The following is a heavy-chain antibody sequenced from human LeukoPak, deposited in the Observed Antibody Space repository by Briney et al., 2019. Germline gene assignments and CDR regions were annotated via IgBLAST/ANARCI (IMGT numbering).Heavy chain of an antibody. J-gene: IGHJ4*02. Sequence: GRSLRLSCAASGFTFSSYAMHWVRQAPGKGLEWVAVISYDGSNKYYADSVKGRFTISRDNSKNTLYLQMNSLRAEDTAVYYCARDRLGRFLEWFDWGQGTLVTVSS. V-gene: IGHV3-30*14. D-gene: IGHD3-3*01. CDR1: GFTFSSYA. CDR3: ARDRLGRFLEWFD. CDR2: ISYDGSNK.